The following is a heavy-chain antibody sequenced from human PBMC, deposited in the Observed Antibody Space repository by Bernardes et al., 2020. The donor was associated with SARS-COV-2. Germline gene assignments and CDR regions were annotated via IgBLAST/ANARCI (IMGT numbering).Heavy chain of an antibody. CDR1: GGSISSYY. CDR2: IYTSGST. Sequence: SETLSLTCTVSGGSISSYYWSWIRQPAGKGLEWIGRIYTSGSTNYNPSLKSRVTMSVDTSKNQFSLTLSSVTAADTALYYCAREALGYCSSTRCYRAFDIWGQGTMVTVSS. D-gene: IGHD2-2*01. J-gene: IGHJ3*02. CDR3: AREALGYCSSTRCYRAFDI. V-gene: IGHV4-4*07.